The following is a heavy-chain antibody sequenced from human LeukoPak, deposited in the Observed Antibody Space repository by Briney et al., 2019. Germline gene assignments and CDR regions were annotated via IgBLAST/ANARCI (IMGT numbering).Heavy chain of an antibody. CDR1: GYTFTSYG. V-gene: IGHV1-8*02. D-gene: IGHD5-24*01. CDR3: ARSDGYNSD. CDR2: MNPNSGNT. J-gene: IGHJ4*02. Sequence: ASVKVSCKTSGYTFTSYGISWVRQAPGQGLEWMGWMNPNSGNTGYAQKFQGRVTMTRNTSISTAYMELSSLRSEDTAVYYCARSDGYNSDWGQGTLVTVSS.